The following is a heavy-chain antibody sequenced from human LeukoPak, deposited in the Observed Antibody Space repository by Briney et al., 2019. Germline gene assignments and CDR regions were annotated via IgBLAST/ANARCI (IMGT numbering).Heavy chain of an antibody. Sequence: GGSLRLSCAASGFTFSSYWMSWVRQAPGKGLEWVANIKQDGSEKYYVDSVKGRFTISRDNAKNSLYLQMNSLRAEDTAVYYCARVGHIVVVTAILEDAFDIWGQGTMVTVSS. CDR2: IKQDGSEK. CDR1: GFTFSSYW. J-gene: IGHJ3*02. D-gene: IGHD2-21*02. V-gene: IGHV3-7*01. CDR3: ARVGHIVVVTAILEDAFDI.